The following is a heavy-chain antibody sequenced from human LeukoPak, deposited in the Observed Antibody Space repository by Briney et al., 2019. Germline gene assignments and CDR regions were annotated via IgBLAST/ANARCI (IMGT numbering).Heavy chain of an antibody. J-gene: IGHJ4*02. CDR1: GFTFSSYA. CDR2: ISSSSSYI. Sequence: PGGSLRLSCAASGFTFSSYAMSWVRQAPGKGLEWVSSISSSSSYIYYADSVKGRFTISRDNAKNSLYLQMNSLRAEDTAVYYCARDDPSIAARWGQGTLVTVSS. D-gene: IGHD6-6*01. V-gene: IGHV3-21*01. CDR3: ARDDPSIAAR.